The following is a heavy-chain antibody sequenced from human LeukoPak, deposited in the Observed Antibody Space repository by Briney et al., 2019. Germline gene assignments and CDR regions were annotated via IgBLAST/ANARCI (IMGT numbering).Heavy chain of an antibody. CDR2: IYYSGNT. Sequence: PSETLSLTCTVSGGSVSSGSYYWSWIRQPPGKGLEWIAYIYYSGNTNYNPSLKSRVTISVDTSKNQFSLKLTSVTAADTAVYYCAREPHTPRGYWGQGTLVTVSS. D-gene: IGHD2-2*02. V-gene: IGHV4-61*01. CDR3: AREPHTPRGY. CDR1: GGSVSSGSYY. J-gene: IGHJ4*02.